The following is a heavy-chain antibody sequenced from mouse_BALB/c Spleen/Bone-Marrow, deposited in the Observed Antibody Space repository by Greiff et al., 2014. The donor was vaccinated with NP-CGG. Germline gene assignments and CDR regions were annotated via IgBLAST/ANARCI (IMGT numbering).Heavy chain of an antibody. CDR2: IRNKANGYTT. Sequence: EVKLQESGGSLVQPGGSLRLSCATSGFTFTDYYMSWVRQPPGKALEWLGFIRNKANGYTTEYSASVKGRFTISRDNSQSILYLQMNTLRAEDSATYYCARDKNYGSYWYFDVWGAGTTVTVSS. V-gene: IGHV7-3*02. D-gene: IGHD2-1*01. J-gene: IGHJ1*01. CDR1: GFTFTDYY. CDR3: ARDKNYGSYWYFDV.